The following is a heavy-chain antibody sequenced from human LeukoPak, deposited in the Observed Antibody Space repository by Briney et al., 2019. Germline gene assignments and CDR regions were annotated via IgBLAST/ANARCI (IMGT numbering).Heavy chain of an antibody. V-gene: IGHV3-7*01. D-gene: IGHD3-10*01. CDR1: GFTFSSKW. J-gene: IGHJ4*02. Sequence: GGSLRLSCAASGFTFSSKWMGWVRQAPGKGLEWVANIKQDGSEKSYVDSVKGRFTISRDNAKNSLYLQMNSLRAEDTAVYYCARETRGFDYWGQGTLVTVSS. CDR2: IKQDGSEK. CDR3: ARETRGFDY.